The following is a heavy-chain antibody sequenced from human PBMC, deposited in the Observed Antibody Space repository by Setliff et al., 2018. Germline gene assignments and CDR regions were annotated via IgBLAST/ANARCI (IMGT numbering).Heavy chain of an antibody. V-gene: IGHV4-34*01. CDR2: SSHSGST. CDR1: GESFSNNY. D-gene: IGHD2-2*01. J-gene: IGHJ2*01. CDR3: ARAVPRGATPDYWYFDL. Sequence: SETLSLTCSVYGESFSNNYWSWIRQPPGKGLEWIGESSHSGSTYFNPSLKSRVTISVDTSKNQFSLKLNSVTAADTTVYYCARAVPRGATPDYWYFDLWGRGTLVTVSS.